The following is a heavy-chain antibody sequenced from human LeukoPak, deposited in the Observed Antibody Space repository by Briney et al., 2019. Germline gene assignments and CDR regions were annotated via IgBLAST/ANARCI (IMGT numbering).Heavy chain of an antibody. CDR3: AREFRSDSY. V-gene: IGHV1-8*01. CDR1: AYTSITYD. CDR2: MKHNSGNT. Sequence: ASAMVFCKASAYTSITYDIIKGRRPAPRGLQEMGYMKHNSGNTEYAQKFQSRLTITRDNSTSTAYMELSDLRSEDTAVYYCAREFRSDSYWVQGTMVAVSS. J-gene: IGHJ4*02.